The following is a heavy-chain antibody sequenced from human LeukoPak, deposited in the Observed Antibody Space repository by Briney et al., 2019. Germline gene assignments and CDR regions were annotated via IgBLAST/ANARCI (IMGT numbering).Heavy chain of an antibody. J-gene: IGHJ4*02. D-gene: IGHD3-22*01. CDR2: IYSGGRT. CDR1: GFTVSRNY. Sequence: PGGSLRLSCAASGFTVSRNYMTWVRQAPGKGLEWVSVIYSGGRTYYADSVKGRFTISRDNSKNTLYLQMNSLRAEDTAVYYCARDHRPYYDSSGYVGYWGQGTLVTVSS. V-gene: IGHV3-53*01. CDR3: ARDHRPYYDSSGYVGY.